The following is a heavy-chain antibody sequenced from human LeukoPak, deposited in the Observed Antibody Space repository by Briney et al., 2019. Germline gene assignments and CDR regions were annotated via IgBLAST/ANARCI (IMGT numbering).Heavy chain of an antibody. CDR1: GFTVSSNY. CDR2: IYSGGST. V-gene: IGHV3-53*01. Sequence: PGGSLRLSCAASGFTVSSNYMSWVRQAPGKGLEWVSFIYSGGSTYYADSVKGRFTISRDNSKNTLYLQMNSLRAADTAVYYCARELSTPVHAFDIWGQGTMVTVSS. D-gene: IGHD3-10*01. CDR3: ARELSTPVHAFDI. J-gene: IGHJ3*02.